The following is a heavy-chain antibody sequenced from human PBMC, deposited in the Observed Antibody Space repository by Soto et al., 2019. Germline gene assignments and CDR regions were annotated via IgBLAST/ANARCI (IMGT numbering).Heavy chain of an antibody. V-gene: IGHV4-34*01. D-gene: IGHD3-22*01. CDR1: GGSFTDYY. J-gene: IGHJ6*02. Sequence: QVQLRQWGAGLLKPSETLVLTCAVSGGSFTDYYWGWIRQSPGKGLEWIGEINHSASSTYNPSLASRVTILVDTSKKQFSLRLTSVSAADTAMYDCARGEYDSSGLYSWAPLGFDVWGQGTTVTVSS. CDR2: INHSASS. CDR3: ARGEYDSSGLYSWAPLGFDV.